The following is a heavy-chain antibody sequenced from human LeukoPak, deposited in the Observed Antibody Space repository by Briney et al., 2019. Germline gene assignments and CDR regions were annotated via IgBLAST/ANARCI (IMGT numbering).Heavy chain of an antibody. CDR2: IYSGGNT. V-gene: IGHV3-66*01. D-gene: IGHD1-7*01. CDR1: GFSVSNNY. CDR3: ARAYDWNYLY. J-gene: IGHJ4*02. Sequence: GGSLRLSCAASGFSVSNNYMSWVRQAPGKGLEWVSVIYSGGNTYYADSVKGRFTISRGNSKNTLSLQMNNLRAEDTAVYYCARAYDWNYLYWGQGTLVTVSS.